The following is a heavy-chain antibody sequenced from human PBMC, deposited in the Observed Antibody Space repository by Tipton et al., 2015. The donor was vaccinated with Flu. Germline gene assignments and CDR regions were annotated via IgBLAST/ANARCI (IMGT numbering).Heavy chain of an antibody. J-gene: IGHJ4*02. CDR2: IHHNGAT. Sequence: TLSLTCDVSGYSISTDYDWGWVRQAPEKGLEWIGSIHHNGATYYNPSLKSRLTMSVDTSRNQFSLRLTSVTAADTAIYYCARDGHYSSANGALDYWGQGTLVTVSS. CDR1: GYSISTDYD. V-gene: IGHV4-38-2*02. CDR3: ARDGHYSSANGALDY. D-gene: IGHD3-22*01.